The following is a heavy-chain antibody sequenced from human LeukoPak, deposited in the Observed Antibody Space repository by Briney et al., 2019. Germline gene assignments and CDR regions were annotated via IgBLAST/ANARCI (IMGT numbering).Heavy chain of an antibody. CDR3: ARGLKAARPFDY. D-gene: IGHD6-6*01. V-gene: IGHV4-34*01. Sequence: PSETLSLTCAVYGGSFSGYYWSGIRQPPGKGLEWIGEINHSGSTNYNPSLKSRVTISVDTSKNQFSLKLSSVTAADTAVYYCARGLKAARPFDYWGQGTLVTVSS. CDR1: GGSFSGYY. CDR2: INHSGST. J-gene: IGHJ4*02.